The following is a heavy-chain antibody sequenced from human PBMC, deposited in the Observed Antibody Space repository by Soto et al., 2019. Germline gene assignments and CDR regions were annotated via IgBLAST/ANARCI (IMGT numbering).Heavy chain of an antibody. J-gene: IGHJ3*02. CDR3: AREPLLIVADAFDI. Sequence: QVQLQESGPGLVKPSQTLSLTCTVSGGSIGSGGYYWSWIRQHPGKGLEWIGYIYYSGSTYYNPSLKSRVTISVDTSKNQFSLKLSSVTAADTAVYYCAREPLLIVADAFDIWGQGTMVTVSS. CDR2: IYYSGST. CDR1: GGSIGSGGYY. V-gene: IGHV4-31*03. D-gene: IGHD3-22*01.